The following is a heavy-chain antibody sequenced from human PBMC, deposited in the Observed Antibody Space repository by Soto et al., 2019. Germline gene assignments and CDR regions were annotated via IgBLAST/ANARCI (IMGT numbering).Heavy chain of an antibody. CDR1: GYTFTSYG. CDR2: ISAYNGNT. D-gene: IGHD3-22*01. CDR3: ARGGGLYYYDSSGYYYL. V-gene: IGHV1-18*01. Sequence: ASVKVSCKASGYTFTSYGISWVRQAPGQGLEWMGWISAYNGNTNYAQKLQGRVTMTTDTSTSTAYMELRSLRSDGTAVYYCARGGGLYYYDSSGYYYLWGQGTLVTVSS. J-gene: IGHJ4*02.